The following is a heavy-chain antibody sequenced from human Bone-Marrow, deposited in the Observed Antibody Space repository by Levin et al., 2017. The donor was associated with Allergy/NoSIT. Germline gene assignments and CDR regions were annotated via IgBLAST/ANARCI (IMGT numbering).Heavy chain of an antibody. CDR2: IYYSGST. D-gene: IGHD2-15*01. V-gene: IGHV4-31*03. Sequence: SETLSLTCTVSGGSISSGGYYWSWIRQHPGKGLEWIGYIYYSGSTYYNPSLKSRVTISVDTSKNQFSLKLSSVTAADTAVYYCARGMGGACSGGSCYSTWPHFDYWGQGTLVTVSS. CDR3: ARGMGGACSGGSCYSTWPHFDY. J-gene: IGHJ4*02. CDR1: GGSISSGGYY.